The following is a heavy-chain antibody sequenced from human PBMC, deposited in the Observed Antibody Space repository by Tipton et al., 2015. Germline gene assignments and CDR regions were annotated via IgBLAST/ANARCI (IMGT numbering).Heavy chain of an antibody. CDR3: ARIRGRYVMDY. CDR2: ISYSGTT. CDR1: GGSISSYY. J-gene: IGHJ4*01. D-gene: IGHD3-16*01. Sequence: TLSLTCTVSGGSISSYYWSWIRQSPGKGLEWIGYISYSGTTNYNPSLKSRVTISVDTSKNQFFLNLSSVTAADTAVYYCARIRGRYVMDYWGHGTLVTVSS. V-gene: IGHV4-59*12.